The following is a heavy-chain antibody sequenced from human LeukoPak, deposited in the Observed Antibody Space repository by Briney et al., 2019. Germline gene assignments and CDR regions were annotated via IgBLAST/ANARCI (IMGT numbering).Heavy chain of an antibody. Sequence: SVKVSCKASGGTFSSYAISWVRQPPGQGLEWMGRIIPIFGTANYAQEFQGRVTITTDESTSTAYMELSSLRSEDTAVYYCARGRDGYNYYYYYMDVWGKGTTVTVSS. J-gene: IGHJ6*03. V-gene: IGHV1-69*05. D-gene: IGHD5-24*01. CDR2: IIPIFGTA. CDR1: GGTFSSYA. CDR3: ARGRDGYNYYYYYMDV.